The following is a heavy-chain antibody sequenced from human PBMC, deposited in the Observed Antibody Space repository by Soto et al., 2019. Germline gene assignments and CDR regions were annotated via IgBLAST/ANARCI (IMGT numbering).Heavy chain of an antibody. CDR3: AINEDYYDSSGYYNY. J-gene: IGHJ4*02. CDR1: GYTFTGYY. D-gene: IGHD3-22*01. Sequence: ASVKVSCKASGYTFTGYYMHWVRQAPGQGLEWMGWINPNSGGTNYAQKFQGRVTMTRDTSISTAYMELSRLRSDDTAVYYCAINEDYYDSSGYYNYWGQGTPVTVSS. CDR2: INPNSGGT. V-gene: IGHV1-2*02.